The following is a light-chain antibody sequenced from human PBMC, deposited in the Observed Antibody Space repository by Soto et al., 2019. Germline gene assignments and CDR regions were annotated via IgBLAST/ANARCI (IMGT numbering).Light chain of an antibody. CDR2: DVS. J-gene: IGLJ1*01. Sequence: QSALTQPRSVSGSPGQSVTISCTGTSSDVDGYNYVSWYQQHPGKAPKLMIYDVSERPSGVPDRFSGSKSGNTASLTISGLQADDEADYYCCSYAGSYTSYVFGTGTKVTVL. V-gene: IGLV2-11*01. CDR3: CSYAGSYTSYV. CDR1: SSDVDGYNY.